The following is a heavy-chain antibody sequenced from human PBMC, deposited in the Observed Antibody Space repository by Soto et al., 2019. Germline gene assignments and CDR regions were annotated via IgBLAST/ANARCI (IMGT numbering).Heavy chain of an antibody. CDR1: GFTVSSNY. V-gene: IGHV3-66*01. D-gene: IGHD6-19*01. CDR3: ARDGPRYSSGWYPSD. CDR2: IYSGGST. Sequence: CAASGFTVSSNYMSWVRQAPGKGLEWVSVIYSGGSTYYADSVKGRFTISRDNSKNTLYLQMNSLRAEDTAVYYCARDGPRYSSGWYPSDWGQGTLVTVSS. J-gene: IGHJ4*02.